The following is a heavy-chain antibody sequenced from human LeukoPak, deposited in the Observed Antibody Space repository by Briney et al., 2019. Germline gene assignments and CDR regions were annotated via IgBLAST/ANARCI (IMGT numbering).Heavy chain of an antibody. CDR2: ISAYNGNT. CDR1: GYTFTSYG. CDR3: ARAMIGAFGELYRYYYYYGMDV. Sequence: GASVKVSCKASGYTFTSYGISWVRQAPGQGLEWMGWISAYNGNTNYAQKLQGRVTMTTDTSTSTAYMELRSLRSEDTAVYYCARAMIGAFGELYRYYYYYGMDVWGQGTTVTVSS. V-gene: IGHV1-18*01. D-gene: IGHD3-10*01. J-gene: IGHJ6*02.